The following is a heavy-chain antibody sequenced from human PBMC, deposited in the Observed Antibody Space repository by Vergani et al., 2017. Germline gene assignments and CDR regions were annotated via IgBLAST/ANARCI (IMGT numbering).Heavy chain of an antibody. Sequence: EVQLLESGGGLVQPGGSLRLSCAASGFTFSSYAMSWVRQAPGKGLEWVSAISGSGGSTYYADSVKGRFTISRDNSKNTLYLQMNSLRAEDTAVYYCARELSAGYSSGNKPRTNWYFDLWGRGTLVTVSS. CDR2: ISGSGGST. CDR1: GFTFSSYA. D-gene: IGHD6-25*01. J-gene: IGHJ2*01. V-gene: IGHV3-23*01. CDR3: ARELSAGYSSGNKPRTNWYFDL.